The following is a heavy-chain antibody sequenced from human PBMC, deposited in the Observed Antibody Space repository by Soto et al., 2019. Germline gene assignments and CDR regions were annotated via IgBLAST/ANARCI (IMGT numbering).Heavy chain of an antibody. J-gene: IGHJ4*02. CDR2: IIPIFGTA. CDR3: ARVGGAVAGLYYFDY. D-gene: IGHD6-19*01. CDR1: GGTFSSYA. Sequence: SVKVSCKASGGTFSSYAISWVRQAPGQGLEWMGGIIPIFGTANYAQKFQGRVTITADESTSTAYMELSSLRSEDTAVYYCARVGGAVAGLYYFDYWGQGTLVTVSS. V-gene: IGHV1-69*13.